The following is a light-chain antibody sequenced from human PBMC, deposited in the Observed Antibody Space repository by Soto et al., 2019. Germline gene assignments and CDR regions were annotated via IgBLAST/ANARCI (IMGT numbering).Light chain of an antibody. CDR1: HRVATY. V-gene: IGKV3-20*01. CDR2: GAS. CDR3: RQYGESPPYT. Sequence: ETVLTQSPDTLSLSPGERVTLSCRASHRVATYLSWYQQKPGQAPRLFIYGASNRATGIPDRFSGSGPGTDLSLTITSLEPEDFAVYYCRQYGESPPYTLGKGTKLEIK. J-gene: IGKJ2*01.